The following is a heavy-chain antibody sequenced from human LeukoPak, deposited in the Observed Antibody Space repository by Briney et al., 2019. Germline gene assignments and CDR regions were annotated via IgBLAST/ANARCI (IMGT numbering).Heavy chain of an antibody. CDR3: ARGGGDCSSTSCYAFDI. D-gene: IGHD2-2*01. CDR2: INHSGST. CDR1: GGSFSGYC. V-gene: IGHV4-34*01. J-gene: IGHJ3*02. Sequence: SETLSLTCAVYGGSFSGYCWSWIRQPPGKGLEWIGEINHSGSTNYNPSLKSRVTISVDTSKNQFSLKLSSVTAADTAVYYCARGGGDCSSTSCYAFDIWGQGTMVTVSS.